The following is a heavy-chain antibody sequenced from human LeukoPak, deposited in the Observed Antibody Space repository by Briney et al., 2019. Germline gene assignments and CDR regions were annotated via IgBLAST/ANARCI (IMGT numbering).Heavy chain of an antibody. CDR1: EFTVNNHA. Sequence: PGGSLRLSCAASEFTVNNHAMSWVRQAPGKGLEWVSAIGGSGARTYYADSVRGRFTISRDNSKNTVYLQLNSLRGEDTAVYYCAKDLVSGDWYWRGFDSWGQGTLVAVSS. CDR2: IGGSGART. J-gene: IGHJ4*02. CDR3: AKDLVSGDWYWRGFDS. V-gene: IGHV3-23*01. D-gene: IGHD6-19*01.